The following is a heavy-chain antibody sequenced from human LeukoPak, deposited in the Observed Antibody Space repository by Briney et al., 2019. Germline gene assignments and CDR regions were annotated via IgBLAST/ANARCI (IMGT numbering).Heavy chain of an antibody. J-gene: IGHJ4*02. D-gene: IGHD3-16*01. CDR3: AKGGGGVLAS. CDR1: GFTFSSYA. Sequence: PGGSLRLSCAASGFTFSSYAMSWVRQAPGKGLEWVSSISGSGGGTYYADSVKGRFTVSRDNSKNTLFLQMKSLKADDTAVYYCAKGGGGVLASWGQGTLVTVSS. CDR2: ISGSGGGT. V-gene: IGHV3-23*01.